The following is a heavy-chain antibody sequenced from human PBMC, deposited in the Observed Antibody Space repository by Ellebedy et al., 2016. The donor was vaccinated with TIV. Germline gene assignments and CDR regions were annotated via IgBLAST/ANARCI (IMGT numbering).Heavy chain of an antibody. V-gene: IGHV3-7*03. Sequence: GESLKISCAASGFTFSSYWMTWVRQAPGKGLEWVANINYDGSETYYVDSMKGRFTISRDNAKNSLYLQMNSLRAEDTAVYYCVRDRYDSDLDYWGQGTLVIVSS. CDR2: INYDGSET. CDR1: GFTFSSYW. J-gene: IGHJ4*02. CDR3: VRDRYDSDLDY. D-gene: IGHD3-22*01.